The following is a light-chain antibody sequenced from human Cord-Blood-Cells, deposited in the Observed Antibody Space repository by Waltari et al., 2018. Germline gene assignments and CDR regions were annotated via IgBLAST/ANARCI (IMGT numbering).Light chain of an antibody. J-gene: IGLJ1*01. V-gene: IGLV2-14*03. CDR2: DVS. Sequence: QSALTQPASVSGSPGQSITILCTGTSSDVGGSNYVSWYQQHPGKAPKLMIYDVSNRPSGVSNRFSGSKSGNTASLTISGLQAEDEADYYCSSYTSSSTYVFGTGTKVTVL. CDR3: SSYTSSSTYV. CDR1: SSDVGGSNY.